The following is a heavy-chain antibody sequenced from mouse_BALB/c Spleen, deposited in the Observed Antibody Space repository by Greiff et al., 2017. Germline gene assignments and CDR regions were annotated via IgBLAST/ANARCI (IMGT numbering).Heavy chain of an antibody. CDR3: ARWSIYDGYYGMDY. CDR2: ISYSGST. D-gene: IGHD2-3*01. V-gene: IGHV3-8*02. Sequence: EVQLQQSGPSLVKPSQTLSLTCSVTGDSITSGYWNWIRKFPGNKLEYMGYISYSGSTYYNPSLKSRISITRDTSKNQYYLQLNSVTTEDTATYYCARWSIYDGYYGMDYWGQGTSVTVSS. CDR1: GDSITSGY. J-gene: IGHJ4*01.